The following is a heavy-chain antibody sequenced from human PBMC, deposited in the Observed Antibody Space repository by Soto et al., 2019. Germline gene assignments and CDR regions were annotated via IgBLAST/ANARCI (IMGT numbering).Heavy chain of an antibody. CDR1: GFTLSGYA. CDR2: ISGSGENK. D-gene: IGHD2-21*01. CDR3: AGDDWGPAHT. J-gene: IGHJ4*02. V-gene: IGHV3-23*01. Sequence: PGGTLRLSCAGSGFTLSGYAMTCVLQGPGKGLEWVYAISGSGENKQYIDYVKGRFTIYRENAKKCFYLQMSSMRVEETGVYYCAGDDWGPAHTRGQGTPVTVSS.